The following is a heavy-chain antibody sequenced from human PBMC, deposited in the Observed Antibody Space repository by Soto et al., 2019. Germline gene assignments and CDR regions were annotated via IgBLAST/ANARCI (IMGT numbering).Heavy chain of an antibody. Sequence: QVQLVQSGAEVKKPGSSVKVSCKASGGSFSSYAISWLRQAPVQGLEWMGGIIPIFGAPTYAQKFQGRVTIIADKSTSTAYMELSSLRSEDTALYYCARAGPVSGNHAFDIWGQGPLVTVSS. J-gene: IGHJ3*02. CDR2: IIPIFGAP. D-gene: IGHD6-19*01. CDR3: ARAGPVSGNHAFDI. V-gene: IGHV1-69*06. CDR1: GGSFSSYA.